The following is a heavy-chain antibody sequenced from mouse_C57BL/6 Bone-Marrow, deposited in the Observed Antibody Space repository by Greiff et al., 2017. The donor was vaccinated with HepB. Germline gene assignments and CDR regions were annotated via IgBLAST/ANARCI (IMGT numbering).Heavy chain of an antibody. CDR2: INPNNGGT. CDR3: ARCITTVVDWYFDV. CDR1: GYTFTDYN. Sequence: EVQLQQSGPELVKPGASVKMSCKASGYTFTDYNMHWVKQSHGKSLEWIGYINPNNGGTSYNQKFKGKATLTVNKSSSTAYMELRSLTSEDSAVYYCARCITTVVDWYFDVWGTGTTVTVSS. V-gene: IGHV1-22*01. D-gene: IGHD1-1*01. J-gene: IGHJ1*03.